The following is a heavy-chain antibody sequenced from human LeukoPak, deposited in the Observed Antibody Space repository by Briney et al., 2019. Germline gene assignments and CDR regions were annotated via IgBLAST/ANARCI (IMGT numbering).Heavy chain of an antibody. Sequence: PSGTLSLTCAVSGGSISSSNWWSWVRQPPGKGLEWIGEIYHSGSTNYSPSLKSRVTISVDTSKNQFSLKLSSVTAADTAVYYCARGAEDYFDYWGQGTLVTVSS. CDR1: GGSISSSNW. CDR3: ARGAEDYFDY. V-gene: IGHV4-4*02. J-gene: IGHJ4*02. CDR2: IYHSGST. D-gene: IGHD2-15*01.